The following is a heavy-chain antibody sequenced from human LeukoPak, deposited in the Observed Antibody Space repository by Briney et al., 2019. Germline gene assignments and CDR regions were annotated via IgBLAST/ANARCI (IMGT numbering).Heavy chain of an antibody. CDR2: ISAYNGNT. CDR3: ARVGITLAAAGNYWYFDL. D-gene: IGHD6-13*01. J-gene: IGHJ2*01. CDR1: VYTFTRYG. Sequence: ASVKVSCKASVYTFTRYGVSWVRQSPGQGLEWMGWISAYNGNTNYAQKLQGRVTMTTDTSTSTAYMELRSLRSDDTAVYYCARVGITLAAAGNYWYFDLWGRGTLVTVSS. V-gene: IGHV1-18*01.